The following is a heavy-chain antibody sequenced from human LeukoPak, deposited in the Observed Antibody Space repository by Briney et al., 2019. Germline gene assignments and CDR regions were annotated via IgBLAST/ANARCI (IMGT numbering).Heavy chain of an antibody. D-gene: IGHD2-2*01. V-gene: IGHV3-73*01. CDR1: GFTFSDSA. J-gene: IGHJ4*02. CDR3: ARSAYCSSTSCYRFDY. Sequence: GGSLRLSCAASGFTFSDSALHWVRQASGKGLEWVGRIRTKANSYATAYAAPVKGRFTISRDDSKNTAYLQMNSLKTEDTAVYYCARSAYCSSTSCYRFDYWGQGTLVTVSS. CDR2: IRTKANSYAT.